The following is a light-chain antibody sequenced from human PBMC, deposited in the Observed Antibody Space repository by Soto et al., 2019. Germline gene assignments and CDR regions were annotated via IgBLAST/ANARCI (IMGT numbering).Light chain of an antibody. Sequence: QAVVTQPPSVSGAPGQRVTISCTGNSSNLGAGYDVHWYQQLPGAAPKLAIFGNRNRPSGVHERFSGSKSGTSASLAITGLQAEDEADYCGQAYDYSLTASVFGGGTKLTVL. CDR1: SSNLGAGYD. CDR3: QAYDYSLTASV. CDR2: GNR. V-gene: IGLV1-40*01. J-gene: IGLJ3*02.